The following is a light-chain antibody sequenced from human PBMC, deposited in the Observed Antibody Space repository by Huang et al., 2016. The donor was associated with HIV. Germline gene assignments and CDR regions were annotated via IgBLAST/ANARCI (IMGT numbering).Light chain of an antibody. CDR1: QSLLHTNGHNY. V-gene: IGKV2-28*01. Sequence: DIVMIQSPFSLPVTPGQAASISCRSSQSLLHTNGHNYLEWYVQKPGQAPQLLIYLGSNRASGVPDRFSGSGSGTDFTRKISRVEAEDVGVYYCMQALQTPDTFGQGTKLEIK. CDR3: MQALQTPDT. CDR2: LGS. J-gene: IGKJ2*01.